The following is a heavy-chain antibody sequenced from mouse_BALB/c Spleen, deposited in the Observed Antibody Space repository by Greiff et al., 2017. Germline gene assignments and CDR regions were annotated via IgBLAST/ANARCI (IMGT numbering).Heavy chain of an antibody. J-gene: IGHJ2*01. CDR2: ISYDGSN. V-gene: IGHV3-6*02. CDR3: ARGIYSVFES. Sequence: EVKLQESGPGLVKPSQSLSLTCSVTGYSITSGYYWNWIRQFPGNKLEWMGYISYDGSNNYNPSLKNRISITRDTSKNQFFLKLNSVTTEDTATYNCARGIYSVFESWGEGTTLTVSP. CDR1: GYSITSGYY. D-gene: IGHD2-1*01.